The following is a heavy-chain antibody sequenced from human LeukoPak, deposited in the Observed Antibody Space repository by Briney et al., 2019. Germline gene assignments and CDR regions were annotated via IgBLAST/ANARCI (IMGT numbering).Heavy chain of an antibody. CDR1: GGTFSSYA. CDR3: ARDLGRWLHLTYFDY. D-gene: IGHD5-24*01. Sequence: GASVKVSCKASGGTFSSYAISWVRQAPGQGLEWMGGIIPIFGTANYAQKFQGRVTITADKSTSTAYMELSSLRSEDTAVYYCARDLGRWLHLTYFDYWGQGTLVTVSS. J-gene: IGHJ4*02. V-gene: IGHV1-69*06. CDR2: IIPIFGTA.